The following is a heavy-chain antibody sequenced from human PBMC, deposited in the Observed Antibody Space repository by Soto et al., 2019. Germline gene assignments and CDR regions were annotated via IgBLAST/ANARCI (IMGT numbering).Heavy chain of an antibody. CDR1: GGSIISSSYY. J-gene: IGHJ5*02. Sequence: SETLPLTCSVSGGSIISSSYYWGWIRKPPGKGLEWIGSIYYSGSIYYNPSLKSRVTISVDTSKNQFSLKLSSVTAAETVVYYCARQSSGWYNWFDPWGQGTLVTVSS. CDR3: ARQSSGWYNWFDP. D-gene: IGHD6-19*01. V-gene: IGHV4-39*01. CDR2: IYYSGSI.